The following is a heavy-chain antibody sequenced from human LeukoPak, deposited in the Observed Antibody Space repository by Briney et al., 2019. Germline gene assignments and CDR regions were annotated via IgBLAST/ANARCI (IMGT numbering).Heavy chain of an antibody. V-gene: IGHV3-53*01. D-gene: IGHD5-18*01. CDR1: GFNVSSKY. CDR2: IYRGGST. Sequence: GGSLRLSCAASGFNVSSKYMSWVRQAPGKGLEWVSVIYRGGSTYYADSVKGRFTISRDNSKNSLYLQMNSLRAEDTAVYYCARDAVDTANAVWGQGTTVTVSS. CDR3: ARDAVDTANAV. J-gene: IGHJ6*02.